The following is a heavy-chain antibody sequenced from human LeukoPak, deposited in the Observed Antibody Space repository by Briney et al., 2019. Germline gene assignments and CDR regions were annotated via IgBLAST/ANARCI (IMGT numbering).Heavy chain of an antibody. CDR1: GFTFNTYG. CDR2: ISYDGSHK. D-gene: IGHD6-25*01. CDR3: AKDLRRIAAYYFDY. Sequence: PGGSLRLSCAASGFTFNTYGMHWVRQAPGKGLEWVAVISYDGSHKYYGDPVKGRFTISRDNSKNTLFLQTNSLRPEDTAVYYCAKDLRRIAAYYFDYWGQGTLVTVSS. J-gene: IGHJ4*02. V-gene: IGHV3-30*18.